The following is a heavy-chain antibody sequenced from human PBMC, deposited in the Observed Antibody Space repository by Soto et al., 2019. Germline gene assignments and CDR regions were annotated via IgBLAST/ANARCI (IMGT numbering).Heavy chain of an antibody. CDR2: INPNSGGT. Sequence: ASVKVSCKASGYTFTGYYMHWVRQAPGQGLEWMGWINPNSGGTNYAQKFQGWVTMTRDTSISTAYMELSRLRSDDTAVYYCARERYSGSYVVTVIDYWGQGTLVTVSS. CDR3: ARERYSGSYVVTVIDY. J-gene: IGHJ4*02. V-gene: IGHV1-2*04. CDR1: GYTFTGYY. D-gene: IGHD1-26*01.